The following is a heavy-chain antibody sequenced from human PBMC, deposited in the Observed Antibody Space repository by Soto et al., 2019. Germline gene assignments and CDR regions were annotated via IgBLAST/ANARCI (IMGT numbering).Heavy chain of an antibody. Sequence: EVQLLESGGGLVQPGGSLRLSCAASGFTFSSYAMSWVRQAPGKGLEWVSAISGSGGSTYYADSVKGRFTISRDNSKNTLYLQMNSLRVEDTAVYYCAKDALGYCSGGSCYPPYYFDYWGQGTLVTVSS. CDR2: ISGSGGST. J-gene: IGHJ4*02. CDR3: AKDALGYCSGGSCYPPYYFDY. CDR1: GFTFSSYA. V-gene: IGHV3-23*01. D-gene: IGHD2-15*01.